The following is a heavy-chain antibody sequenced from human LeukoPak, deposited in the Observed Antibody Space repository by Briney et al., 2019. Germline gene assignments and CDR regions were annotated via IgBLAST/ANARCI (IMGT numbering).Heavy chain of an antibody. CDR1: GGTFSSYA. D-gene: IGHD4-17*01. CDR2: IIPIFGTA. CDR3: ARSPIRDYGDYYFDY. V-gene: IGHV1-69*13. J-gene: IGHJ4*02. Sequence: SVNVSCKASGGTFSSYAISWVRQAPGQGLEWMGGIIPIFGTANYAQKFQGRVTITADESTSTAYMELSSLRSEDTAVYYCARSPIRDYGDYYFDYWGQGTLVTVSS.